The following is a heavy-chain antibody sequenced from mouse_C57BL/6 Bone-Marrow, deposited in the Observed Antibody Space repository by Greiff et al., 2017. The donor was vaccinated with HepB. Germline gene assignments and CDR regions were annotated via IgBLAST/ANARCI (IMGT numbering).Heavy chain of an antibody. Sequence: EVKVVESGGDLVKPGGSLKLSCAASGFTFSSYGMSWVRQTPDKRLEWVATISSGGSYTYYPDSVKGRFTISRDNAKNTLYLQMSSLKSEDTAMYYCARPLYGNYVAYWGQGTLVTVSA. CDR2: ISSGGSYT. V-gene: IGHV5-6*01. CDR1: GFTFSSYG. CDR3: ARPLYGNYVAY. D-gene: IGHD2-1*01. J-gene: IGHJ3*01.